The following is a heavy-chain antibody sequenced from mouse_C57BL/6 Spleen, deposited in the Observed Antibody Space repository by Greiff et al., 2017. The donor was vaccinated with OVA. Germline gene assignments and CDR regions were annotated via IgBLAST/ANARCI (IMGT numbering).Heavy chain of an antibody. CDR2: IYPGSGST. Sequence: QVQLQQPGAELVKPGASVTMSCKASGYTFTSYWITWVKQRPGQGLEWIGDIYPGSGSTNYNEKFKSKTTLTVDTSSSTAYMQLSSLTSEDSAVYYCARRDYGSSYYYAMDYWGQGTSVTVSS. D-gene: IGHD1-1*01. CDR3: ARRDYGSSYYYAMDY. CDR1: GYTFTSYW. V-gene: IGHV1-55*01. J-gene: IGHJ4*01.